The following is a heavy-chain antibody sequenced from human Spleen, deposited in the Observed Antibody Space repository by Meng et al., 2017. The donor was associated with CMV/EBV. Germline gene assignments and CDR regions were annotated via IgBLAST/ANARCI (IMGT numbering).Heavy chain of an antibody. D-gene: IGHD3-10*01. J-gene: IGHJ4*02. CDR2: IKHDGSEK. CDR3: ARDPHFGALDY. Sequence: GESLKISCVASGFTFSSSYMSWIRQAPGKGLEWVANIKHDGSEKAYVGSVKGRLTISRDNTKNSLYLQMNSLRAEDTAVYYCARDPHFGALDYWGQGTLVTVSS. V-gene: IGHV3-7*01. CDR1: GFTFSSSY.